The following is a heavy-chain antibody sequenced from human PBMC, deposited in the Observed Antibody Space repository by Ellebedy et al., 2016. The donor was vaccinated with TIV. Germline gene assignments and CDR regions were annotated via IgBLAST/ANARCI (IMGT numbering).Heavy chain of an antibody. J-gene: IGHJ4*02. CDR3: VRMTLVVVVSLGYFDF. Sequence: MPSETLSLTCSVSGGSINNTNSYWGWIRQSPGKGLEWLGTIYNVGSTVYSPSLRGRVTLSADTSKNKFSLRLTSVTAADTAVYFCVRMTLVVVVSLGYFDFWGQGALVTVST. D-gene: IGHD2-21*01. V-gene: IGHV4-39*01. CDR1: GGSINNTNSY. CDR2: IYNVGST.